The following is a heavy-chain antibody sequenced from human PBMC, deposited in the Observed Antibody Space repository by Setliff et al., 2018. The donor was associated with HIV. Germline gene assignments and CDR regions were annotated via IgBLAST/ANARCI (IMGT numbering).Heavy chain of an antibody. V-gene: IGHV4-59*08. J-gene: IGHJ4*02. Sequence: SETLSLTCTVSGSSISGHFWTWIRQPPGKGLEWIGYIYTTGSTNYNPSLTSRVTISVDTSKNKCSLKMNSVTAADTAVYYCARQGAVTGHSFDYWGQGALVTVSS. CDR2: IYTTGST. CDR1: GSSISGHF. D-gene: IGHD6-19*01. CDR3: ARQGAVTGHSFDY.